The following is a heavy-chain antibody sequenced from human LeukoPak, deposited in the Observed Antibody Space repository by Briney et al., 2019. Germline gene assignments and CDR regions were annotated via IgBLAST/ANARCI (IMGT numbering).Heavy chain of an antibody. CDR3: ARGGDIHLWINYYYYMDV. CDR2: INPSGGRT. CDR1: GYTFTDDY. V-gene: IGHV1-46*01. J-gene: IGHJ6*03. D-gene: IGHD5-18*01. Sequence: ASVKVSCKASGYTFTDDYVHWVRQAPGQGLEWMGLINPSGGRTTYAQKFQGRVTLTRDMSTSTVYMELSSLRSEDTAVYYCARGGDIHLWINYYYYMDVWGKGTTVTVSS.